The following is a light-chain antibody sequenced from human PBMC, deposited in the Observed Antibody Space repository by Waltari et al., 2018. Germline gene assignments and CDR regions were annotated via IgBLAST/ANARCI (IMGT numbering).Light chain of an antibody. Sequence: TQMTQSPSSLSASVGDRVSITCRASQTISNSLDWYQQKPGKAPKLLIYGSFILQSGVPSRFSGSGSGTDFTLTISSLQPEDFATYYCQQSSSSPITFGQGTRLEIK. J-gene: IGKJ5*01. CDR2: GSF. V-gene: IGKV1-39*01. CDR1: QTISNS. CDR3: QQSSSSPIT.